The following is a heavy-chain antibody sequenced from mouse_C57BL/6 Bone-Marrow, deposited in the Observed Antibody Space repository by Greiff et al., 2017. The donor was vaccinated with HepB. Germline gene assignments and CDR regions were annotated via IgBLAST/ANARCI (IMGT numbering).Heavy chain of an antibody. J-gene: IGHJ3*01. V-gene: IGHV1-81*01. CDR2: IYPRSGNT. Sequence: VHLVESGAELARPGASVKLSCKASGYTFTSYGISWVKQRTGQGLEWIGEIYPRSGNTYYNEKFKGKATMTADKSSSTAYMELRSLTSEDSAVYFWARERGYCYGSRPWFAYWGQGTLVTVSA. CDR3: ARERGYCYGSRPWFAY. D-gene: IGHD1-1*01. CDR1: GYTFTSYG.